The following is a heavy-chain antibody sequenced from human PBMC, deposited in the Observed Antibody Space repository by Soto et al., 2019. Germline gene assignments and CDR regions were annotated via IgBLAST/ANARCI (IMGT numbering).Heavy chain of an antibody. V-gene: IGHV4-61*01. CDR1: GGSVSSGNYY. J-gene: IGHJ5*02. CDR2: IYYSGRT. Sequence: SETLSLTCTFSGGSVSSGNYYWSWIRQPPGKGLEWIGYIYYSGRTYYNPSLHSRVSIAVDTTENQSSLKLTSVTAADTSVYYCARGSFSSSSSWFDPWGRGTLVTVSS. CDR3: ARGSFSSSSSWFDP. D-gene: IGHD6-6*01.